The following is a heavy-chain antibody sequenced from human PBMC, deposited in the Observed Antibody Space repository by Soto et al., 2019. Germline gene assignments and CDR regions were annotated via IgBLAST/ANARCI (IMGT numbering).Heavy chain of an antibody. V-gene: IGHV1-46*01. CDR3: ARLSGYCISTSCYEDYYYGMDV. J-gene: IGHJ6*02. Sequence: QVQLVQSGAEVKKPGASVKVSCKASGYTFTSYYMHWVRQAPGQGLEWMGIINPSGGSTSYAQKFQGSGTMTRDTSTSTVYMELSRLRSEDTAVYYCARLSGYCISTSCYEDYYYGMDVWGQGTTVTVSS. CDR2: INPSGGST. CDR1: GYTFTSYY. D-gene: IGHD2-2*01.